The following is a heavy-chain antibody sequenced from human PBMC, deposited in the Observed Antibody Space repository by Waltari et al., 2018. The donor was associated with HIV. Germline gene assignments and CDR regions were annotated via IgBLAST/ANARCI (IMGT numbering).Heavy chain of an antibody. CDR2: VNPSNGAT. Sequence: QEHLVQSGAEVRSPGASVKVACQTSGYTFAAYNIHWVRQAPGEAPGWLGWVNPSNGATDYARKFDEWVTITKDTSANTVNLIVNKLISYDTAIYYCARSESATWANLDLWGQGTLVSVSS. J-gene: IGHJ5*02. CDR3: ARSESATWANLDL. CDR1: GYTFAAYN. D-gene: IGHD2-15*01. V-gene: IGHV1-2*04.